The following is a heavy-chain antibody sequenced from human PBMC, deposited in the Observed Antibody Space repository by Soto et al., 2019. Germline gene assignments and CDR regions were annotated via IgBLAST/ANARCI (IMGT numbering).Heavy chain of an antibody. D-gene: IGHD6-13*01. V-gene: IGHV1-3*01. Sequence: QVHLVQSGAEVEKPGASVKVSCKASGYTFTTYTVHWVRQAPGQGLEWMGWINPGNGNTKYSQKFQDRVTITRDTSANTTYMELSSLRSEDTAIYYCTRDRYSTSWYVGAFDYWGQVTLVTVSS. CDR1: GYTFTTYT. CDR2: INPGNGNT. CDR3: TRDRYSTSWYVGAFDY. J-gene: IGHJ4*02.